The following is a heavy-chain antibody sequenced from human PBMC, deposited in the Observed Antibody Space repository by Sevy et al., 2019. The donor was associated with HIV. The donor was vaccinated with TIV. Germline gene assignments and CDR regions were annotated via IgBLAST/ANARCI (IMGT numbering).Heavy chain of an antibody. CDR1: GFTFSSYS. CDR3: ARGVGIAARRPA. CDR2: ISSSSSTI. J-gene: IGHJ4*02. Sequence: GGSLRLSCAASGFTFSSYSMNWVRQAPGKGLEWVSYISSSSSTINYADSVKGRFTISRDNAKNSLYLQMNSLRAEDTAVYYCARGVGIAARRPAWGQGTLVTVSS. V-gene: IGHV3-48*01. D-gene: IGHD6-6*01.